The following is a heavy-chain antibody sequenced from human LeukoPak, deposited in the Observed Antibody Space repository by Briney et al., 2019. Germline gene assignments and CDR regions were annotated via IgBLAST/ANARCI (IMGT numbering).Heavy chain of an antibody. V-gene: IGHV3-9*01. CDR3: AKAGEYGNDWWSYFDY. CDR1: RFTFDDYA. Sequence: PGRSLRLSCAASRFTFDDYAMRWVRQAPGKGLEWVSGISWNSGSIAYADSVKGRFTTSRDNAKNSLYLQMNSLRAEDTALYYCAKAGEYGNDWWSYFDYWGQGALVTVSS. J-gene: IGHJ4*02. D-gene: IGHD2-8*02. CDR2: ISWNSGSI.